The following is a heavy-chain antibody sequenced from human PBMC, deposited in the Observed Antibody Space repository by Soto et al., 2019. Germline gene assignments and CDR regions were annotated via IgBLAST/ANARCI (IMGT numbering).Heavy chain of an antibody. CDR2: IKSKTDGGTI. CDR3: TTGGSGNTATPYYFDF. CDR1: GFSFSNAW. D-gene: IGHD5-18*01. J-gene: IGHJ4*01. Sequence: GGSLRLSYAASGFSFSNAWMNWVRQAPGKGLEWVGRIKSKTDGGTIDYAAPVKGRFTISRDDSKTTVFLQMNSLKTEDTAVYYCTTGGSGNTATPYYFDFWGQGTQVTVSS. V-gene: IGHV3-15*07.